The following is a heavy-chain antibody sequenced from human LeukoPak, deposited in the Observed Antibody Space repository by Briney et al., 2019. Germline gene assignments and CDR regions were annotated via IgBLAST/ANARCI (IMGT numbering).Heavy chain of an antibody. Sequence: SETLSLTCAVYGVSFSGYYWSWIRQPPGKGLEWIGEINHSGSTNYNPSPKSRVTISVDTSKNQFSLKLSSVTAADTAVYYCARVHCGGDCYSENFDYWGQGTLVTVSS. J-gene: IGHJ4*02. V-gene: IGHV4-34*01. CDR2: INHSGST. CDR3: ARVHCGGDCYSENFDY. D-gene: IGHD2-21*02. CDR1: GVSFSGYY.